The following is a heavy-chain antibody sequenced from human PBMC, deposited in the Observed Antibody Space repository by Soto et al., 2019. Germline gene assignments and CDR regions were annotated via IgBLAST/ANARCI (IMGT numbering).Heavy chain of an antibody. CDR1: GFTVSSNY. Sequence: PGGSLRLSCAASGFTVSSNYMSWVRQAPGKGLEWVSVIYSGGSTYYADSVKGRFTISRDNSKNTLYLQMNSLRAEDTAVYYCASAVSDDWELRSFRYGMDVWGQRTTVTVSS. CDR3: ASAVSDDWELRSFRYGMDV. D-gene: IGHD1-26*01. CDR2: IYSGGST. V-gene: IGHV3-53*01. J-gene: IGHJ6*02.